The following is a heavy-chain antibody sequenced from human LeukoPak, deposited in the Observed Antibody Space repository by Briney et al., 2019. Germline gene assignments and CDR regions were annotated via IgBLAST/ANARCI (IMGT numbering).Heavy chain of an antibody. J-gene: IGHJ6*03. CDR1: GDSVSSNSAA. D-gene: IGHD3-9*01. Sequence: SQTLSLTCAISGDSVSSNSAAWNWIRQSPSRGLEWLGRTYYRSKWYNDYAVSVKSRITINPDTSKNQFSLQLNSVTPEDTAVYYCARALTYYDILTGYRGYYYMDVWGKGTTVTVSS. CDR2: TYYRSKWYN. CDR3: ARALTYYDILTGYRGYYYMDV. V-gene: IGHV6-1*01.